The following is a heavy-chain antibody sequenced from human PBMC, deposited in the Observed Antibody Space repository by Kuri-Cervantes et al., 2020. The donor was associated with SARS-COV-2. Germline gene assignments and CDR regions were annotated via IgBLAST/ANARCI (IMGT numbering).Heavy chain of an antibody. CDR3: ARVPHSVAWGRLQLPRYFDS. CDR1: GGSISSYY. D-gene: IGHD5-24*01. Sequence: SETLSLTCTVSGGSISSYYWSWIRQPAGKGLEWIGRIYISGSTNYNPSLKSRVTMSVDTSKNQFSLNLRSVTAADTAVYYCARVPHSVAWGRLQLPRYFDSWGQGTLVTVSS. J-gene: IGHJ4*02. V-gene: IGHV4-4*07. CDR2: IYISGST.